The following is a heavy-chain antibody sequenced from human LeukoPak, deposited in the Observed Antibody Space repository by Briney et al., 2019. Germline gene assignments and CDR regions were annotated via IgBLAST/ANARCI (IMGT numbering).Heavy chain of an antibody. CDR2: INTDGSST. V-gene: IGHV3-74*01. J-gene: IGHJ4*02. CDR3: ARGYSYAHDY. Sequence: GGSLRLSCAASGCTFSNNYMHWVRQAPGKGLVWVSRINTDGSSTNYVDSVKGRFTISRDNAKNTLYLQMNSLRAEDTAVYYCARGYSYAHDYWGQGTLVTVSS. CDR1: GCTFSNNY. D-gene: IGHD3-16*01.